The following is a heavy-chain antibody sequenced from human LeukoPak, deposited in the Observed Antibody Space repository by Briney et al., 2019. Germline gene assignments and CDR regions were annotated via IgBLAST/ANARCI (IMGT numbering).Heavy chain of an antibody. CDR3: ARLYDSNDYTNGFDS. J-gene: IGHJ5*01. V-gene: IGHV4-59*01. CDR1: GDSISSYY. D-gene: IGHD3-22*01. Sequence: PSETLTLTCTVSGDSISSYYWSWIRQPPGKGLEWIGYIYHSGSTKYNPSLKSRVIISVDTSKNQFSLKLSSVTAADTAVYYCARLYDSNDYTNGFDSWGQGTLVTVSS. CDR2: IYHSGST.